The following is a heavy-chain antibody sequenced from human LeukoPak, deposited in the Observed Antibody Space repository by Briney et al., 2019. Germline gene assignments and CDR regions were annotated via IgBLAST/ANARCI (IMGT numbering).Heavy chain of an antibody. V-gene: IGHV4-39*07. CDR2: IYYSGST. Sequence: PSETLSLTCTVSGGSISSSSYYWGWIRQPPGKGLEWVGSIYYSGSTYYNPSLKSRVTISVDTSKNQFSLKLSSVTAADTAVYYCARDGVYYMDVWGKGTTVTVSS. D-gene: IGHD3-16*01. J-gene: IGHJ6*03. CDR3: ARDGVYYMDV. CDR1: GGSISSSSYY.